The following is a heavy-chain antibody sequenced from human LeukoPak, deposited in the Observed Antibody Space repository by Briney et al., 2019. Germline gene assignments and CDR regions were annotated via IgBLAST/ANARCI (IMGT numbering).Heavy chain of an antibody. Sequence: GGSLRLSCAASGLTLSGYWMHWVRQAPGKGLVWVSRINGDASSTSYADSVKGRFTISRDNAKSTLYLQMNSLRVEDTAAYYCARACGNTYGYFEYWGQGTLVTVSS. CDR1: GLTLSGYW. J-gene: IGHJ4*02. D-gene: IGHD5-18*01. CDR2: INGDASST. V-gene: IGHV3-74*01. CDR3: ARACGNTYGYFEY.